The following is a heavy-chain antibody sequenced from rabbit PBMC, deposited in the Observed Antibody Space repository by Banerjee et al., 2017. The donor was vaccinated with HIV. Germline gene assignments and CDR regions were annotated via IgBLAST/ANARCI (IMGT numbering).Heavy chain of an antibody. CDR2: IYTGSSGST. Sequence: QSLEESGGDLVKPGASLTLTCTASGFSFNSSYYMCWARQAPGKGLEWIACIYTGSSGSTYYASWAKGRFTISKTSSTTVTLQMTSLTAADTATYFCARGALGYAGYDLWGQGTLVTVS. V-gene: IGHV1S40*01. CDR3: ARGALGYAGYDL. CDR1: GFSFNSSYY. D-gene: IGHD7-1*01. J-gene: IGHJ4*01.